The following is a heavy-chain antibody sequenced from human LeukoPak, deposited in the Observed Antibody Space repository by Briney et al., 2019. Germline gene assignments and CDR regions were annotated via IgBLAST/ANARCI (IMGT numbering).Heavy chain of an antibody. CDR1: GFTFTTYA. Sequence: EGPLRLSCAASGFTFTTYAMSWVRQAPGKGLEWVSSVSGSGSHTYYADSVKGRFTISRDNSKNTLDLQMHSLRAEDTALYYCAKEVLGGNYGDYAVDYWGQGTLVTVCS. D-gene: IGHD4-17*01. CDR3: AKEVLGGNYGDYAVDY. CDR2: VSGSGSHT. V-gene: IGHV3-23*01. J-gene: IGHJ4*02.